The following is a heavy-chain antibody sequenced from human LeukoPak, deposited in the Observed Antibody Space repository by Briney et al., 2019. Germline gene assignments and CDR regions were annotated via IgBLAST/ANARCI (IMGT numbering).Heavy chain of an antibody. CDR2: INSDGSST. V-gene: IGHV3-74*01. D-gene: IGHD1-7*01. CDR3: ARDLGELELIYYYYYMDV. Sequence: GGSLRLSCAASGFTFSSYWMHWVRQAPGKGLVWVSRINSDGSSTSYADSVKGRFTISRDNAKNTLYLQMNSLRAEDTTVYYCARDLGELELIYYYYYMDVWGKGTTVTVSS. CDR1: GFTFSSYW. J-gene: IGHJ6*03.